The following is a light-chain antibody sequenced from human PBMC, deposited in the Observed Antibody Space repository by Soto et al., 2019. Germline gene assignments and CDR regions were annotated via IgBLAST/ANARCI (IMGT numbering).Light chain of an antibody. Sequence: DIQMTQSPSTLSASVGDRVTITCRASQSISSWLAWYRQKPGKAPKLLIYDASSLESGVPSRFSGSGSGTEFTLTISSLQPDDFVMYHRQPSNSYSPTFVHGTTV. J-gene: IGKJ1*01. CDR3: QPSNSYSPT. CDR2: DAS. CDR1: QSISSW. V-gene: IGKV1-5*01.